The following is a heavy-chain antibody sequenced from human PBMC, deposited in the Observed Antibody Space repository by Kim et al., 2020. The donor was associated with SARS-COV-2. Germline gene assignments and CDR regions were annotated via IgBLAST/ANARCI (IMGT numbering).Heavy chain of an antibody. J-gene: IGHJ4*02. CDR1: GFTFSNAW. CDR3: TTGTDIGGLRVY. Sequence: GGSLRLSCAASGFTFSNAWMTWVRQAPGKGLEWVGRVKSKADGGATDYAAPVKGRFTISRDDSKTTLYLQMNGLKIEDTAVYYCTTGTDIGGLRVYWGQGTLVTVSS. CDR2: VKSKADGGAT. V-gene: IGHV3-15*01. D-gene: IGHD2-15*01.